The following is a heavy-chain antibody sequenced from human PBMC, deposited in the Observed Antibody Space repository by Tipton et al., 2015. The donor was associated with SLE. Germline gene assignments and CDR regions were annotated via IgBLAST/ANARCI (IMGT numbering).Heavy chain of an antibody. Sequence: LRLSCAVYGGSFSGYYWSWIRQPPGKGLEWIGEINHSGSTNYNPSLKSRVTISVDTSKNQFSLKLSSVTAADTAVYYCARAERIAAAGTSPFDYWGRGTLVTVSS. CDR2: INHSGST. J-gene: IGHJ4*02. V-gene: IGHV4-34*01. D-gene: IGHD6-13*01. CDR3: ARAERIAAAGTSPFDY. CDR1: GGSFSGYY.